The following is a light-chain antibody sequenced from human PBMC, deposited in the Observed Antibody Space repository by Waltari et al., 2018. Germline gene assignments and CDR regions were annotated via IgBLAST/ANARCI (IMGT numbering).Light chain of an antibody. Sequence: SFVLTQAPSVSVSPGQTARITCGGNNIAVYGSRWYPQHPGQAPVLVVYDKSDRPSGIPERFSGSSSANTATLTISRVEAGDEADYYCQVWAGSDYDVAFGGGTKL. CDR2: DKS. CDR1: NIAVYG. J-gene: IGLJ2*01. CDR3: QVWAGSDYDVA. V-gene: IGLV3-21*02.